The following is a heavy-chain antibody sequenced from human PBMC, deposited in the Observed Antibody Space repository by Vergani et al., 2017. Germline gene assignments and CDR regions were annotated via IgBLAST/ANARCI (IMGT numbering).Heavy chain of an antibody. CDR3: AKMITGYCSGGSCYSVFFDY. J-gene: IGHJ4*02. CDR1: GFTFSSYG. V-gene: IGHV3-30*18. CDR2: ISYDGSNK. Sequence: QVQLVESGGGVVQPGRSLRLSCAASGFTFSSYGMHWVRQAPGKGLEWVAVISYDGSNKYYADSVKGRFTISRDNSKNTLYLQMNSLRAEDTAVYYCAKMITGYCSGGSCYSVFFDYWGQGTLVTVSS. D-gene: IGHD2-15*01.